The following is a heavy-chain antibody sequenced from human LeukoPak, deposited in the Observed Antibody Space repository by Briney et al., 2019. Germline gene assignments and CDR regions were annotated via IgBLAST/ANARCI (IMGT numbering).Heavy chain of an antibody. D-gene: IGHD3-16*01. J-gene: IGHJ3*02. V-gene: IGHV1-2*02. CDR1: LYTVTGYY. CDR3: ARDHGALDAFDI. Sequence: GASVRVSCKASLYTVTGYYIHWVRQSPRQRLECMGWINPNSGGKNYAQKFQGRVTMTRDTSISTAYMELSRLRSDDTDVYYCARDHGALDAFDIWGQGTMVTVSS. CDR2: INPNSGGK.